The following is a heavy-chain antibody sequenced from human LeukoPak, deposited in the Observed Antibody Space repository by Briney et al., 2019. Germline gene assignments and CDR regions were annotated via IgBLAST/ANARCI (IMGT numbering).Heavy chain of an antibody. CDR3: AKGGYGGDYFDY. J-gene: IGHJ4*02. Sequence: GGTLRLSCAASGFTFSSYGMSWVRQAPGKGLEWVSAISGSGGSTYYADCVKGRFTISRDNSKNTLYLQMNSLRAEDTAVYYCAKGGYGGDYFDYWGQGTLVTVSS. CDR1: GFTFSSYG. CDR2: ISGSGGST. V-gene: IGHV3-23*01. D-gene: IGHD4-23*01.